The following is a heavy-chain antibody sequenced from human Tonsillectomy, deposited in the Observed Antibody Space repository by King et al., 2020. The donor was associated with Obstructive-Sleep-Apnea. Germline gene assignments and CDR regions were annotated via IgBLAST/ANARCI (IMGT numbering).Heavy chain of an antibody. J-gene: IGHJ6*02. CDR2: IYPGDSDI. CDR1: GYSFSSYW. V-gene: IGHV5-51*01. CDR3: ARHGAAVHFYGMDV. Sequence: QLVQSGAEVEKPGESLRISCQGSGYSFSSYWIAWVRQMPGKGLGWMGIIYPGDSDIKYSPSFQGQVTISVDKSNSTAYLQWGSLKASDSAIYYCARHGAAVHFYGMDVWGQGTTVTVS. D-gene: IGHD6-13*01.